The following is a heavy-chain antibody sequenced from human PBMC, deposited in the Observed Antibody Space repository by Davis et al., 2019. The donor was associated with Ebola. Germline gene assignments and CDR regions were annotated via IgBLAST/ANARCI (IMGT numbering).Heavy chain of an antibody. CDR2: IRSKAYGGTT. Sequence: GESSKIPCAASGFTFRSYAMSWFRQAPGKGLERVGFIRSKAYGGTTEYAASVKGRFTISRDDSKSIAYLQMNSLKTEDTAVYYCTRVVVEAWDWGQGTLVTVSS. CDR1: GFTFRSYA. V-gene: IGHV3-49*03. J-gene: IGHJ4*02. D-gene: IGHD3-22*01. CDR3: TRVVVEAWD.